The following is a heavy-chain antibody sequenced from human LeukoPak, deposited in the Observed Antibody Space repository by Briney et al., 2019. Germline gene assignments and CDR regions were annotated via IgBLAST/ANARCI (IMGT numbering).Heavy chain of an antibody. CDR3: ARVLEGSSGQHWYFDL. J-gene: IGHJ2*01. CDR2: INHSGST. Sequence: SETLSLTCAVYGGSFSGYYWSCIRQPPGKGLEWIGEINHSGSTNYNPSLKSRVTISVDTSKNQFSLRLSSVTAADPAEYYCARVLEGSSGQHWYFDLWARGTLVTVSS. CDR1: GGSFSGYY. V-gene: IGHV4-34*01. D-gene: IGHD6-19*01.